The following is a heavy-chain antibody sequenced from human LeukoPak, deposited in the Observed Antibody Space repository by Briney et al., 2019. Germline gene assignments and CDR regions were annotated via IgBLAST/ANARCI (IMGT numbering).Heavy chain of an antibody. J-gene: IGHJ3*02. V-gene: IGHV1-69*05. CDR1: GGTFSSYA. CDR2: IIPIFGTA. D-gene: IGHD6-6*01. Sequence: SVKVSCKASGGTFSSYAISWVRQAPGQGLEWMGGIIPIFGTANYAQKFQGRVTITTDESTSTAYMELSSLRSEDTAVYYCAITEYSSSSLNTILRSLADAFDIWGQGTMVTVSS. CDR3: AITEYSSSSLNTILRSLADAFDI.